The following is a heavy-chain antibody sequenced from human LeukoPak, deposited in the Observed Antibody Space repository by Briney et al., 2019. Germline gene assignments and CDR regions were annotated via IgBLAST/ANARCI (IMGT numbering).Heavy chain of an antibody. D-gene: IGHD2-21*01. CDR3: ARGRGSS. V-gene: IGHV3-48*02. J-gene: IGHJ5*02. CDR2: IGTRGTTM. CDR1: GFTFTSYV. Sequence: GGPLRLSCAASGFTFTSYVMNWVRQPPGKGLEWISYIGTRGTTMYYADSVKGRFTISRDNAKDSLYLQMNSLRDEDTAIYYCARGRGSSWGQGTLVTVSS.